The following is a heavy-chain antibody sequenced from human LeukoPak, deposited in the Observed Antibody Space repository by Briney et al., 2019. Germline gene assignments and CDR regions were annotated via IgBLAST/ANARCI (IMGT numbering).Heavy chain of an antibody. V-gene: IGHV3-23*01. CDR3: ATRGVVIRAVIIVGFHKEAYYFDY. CDR1: GITLSNYG. J-gene: IGHJ4*02. D-gene: IGHD3-10*01. Sequence: PGGSLRLSCAVSGITLSNYGMSWVRQAPGKGLEWVAGISDGGGSRNYADSVKGRLTIARDNPKNTLYLQMNSLRAEVTAVYFCATRGVVIRAVIIVGFHKEAYYFDYWGQGALVTVSS. CDR2: ISDGGGSR.